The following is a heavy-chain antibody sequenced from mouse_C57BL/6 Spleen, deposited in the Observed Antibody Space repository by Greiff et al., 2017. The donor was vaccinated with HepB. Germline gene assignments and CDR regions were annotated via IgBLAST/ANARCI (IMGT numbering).Heavy chain of an antibody. Sequence: VQLQQPGAELVRPGSSVKLSCKASGYTFTSYWMHWVKQRPIQGLEWIGNIDTSDSETHYNQKFKDKATLTVDKSSSTAYMQLSSLTSEDSAVYYCARQKSYGSSYAPFDYWGQGTTLTVSS. V-gene: IGHV1-52*01. CDR1: GYTFTSYW. D-gene: IGHD1-1*01. CDR3: ARQKSYGSSYAPFDY. CDR2: IDTSDSET. J-gene: IGHJ2*01.